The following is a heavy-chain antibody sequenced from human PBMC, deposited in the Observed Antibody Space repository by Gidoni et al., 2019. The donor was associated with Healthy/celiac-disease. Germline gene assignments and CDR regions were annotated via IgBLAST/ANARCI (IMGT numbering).Heavy chain of an antibody. J-gene: IGHJ4*02. CDR3: ARANLGELTLEDY. V-gene: IGHV3-21*01. D-gene: IGHD3-16*02. CDR2: ISSSSSYI. Sequence: EVQLVESGGGLVKPGGSLRLSCAASGFPFSSYSMNWVRQAPGKGLEGVSSISSSSSYIYYADLGKGRFTISRDNAKNSLYLQMNSRRAEDTAVYYCARANLGELTLEDYWGQGTLVTVSS. CDR1: GFPFSSYS.